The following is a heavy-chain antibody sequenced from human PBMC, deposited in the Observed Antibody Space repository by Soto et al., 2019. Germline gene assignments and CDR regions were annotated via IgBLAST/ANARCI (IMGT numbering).Heavy chain of an antibody. V-gene: IGHV3-15*01. Sequence: KPGWSLRLSCAASGFAFSPAWMTWVRQAPGKGLEWVALIKSKTSGETRAYAAPVKGRFTISRDDSENTVFLQMDSLKTEDTAVHYCVIDDAARGFGELDYWGRGTLVTVSS. CDR3: VIDDAARGFGELDY. CDR1: GFAFSPAW. CDR2: IKSKTSGETR. D-gene: IGHD3-10*01. J-gene: IGHJ4*02.